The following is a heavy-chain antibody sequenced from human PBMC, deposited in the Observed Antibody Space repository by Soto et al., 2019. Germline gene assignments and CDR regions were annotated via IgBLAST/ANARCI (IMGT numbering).Heavy chain of an antibody. V-gene: IGHV2-5*02. J-gene: IGHJ4*02. CDR2: IYWDDDK. CDR3: AHIMAAAGSIPKAQDY. Sequence: VSGPTLVNPTQTLTLTCTFSGFSLSTSGVGVGWIRQPPGKALEWLALIYWDDDKRYSPSLKSRLTITKDTSKNQVVLTMTNMDPVDTATYYCAHIMAAAGSIPKAQDYWGQGTLVTVSS. CDR1: GFSLSTSGVG. D-gene: IGHD6-13*01.